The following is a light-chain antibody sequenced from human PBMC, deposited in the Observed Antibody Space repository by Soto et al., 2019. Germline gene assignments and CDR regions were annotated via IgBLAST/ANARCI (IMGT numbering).Light chain of an antibody. CDR2: DVF. V-gene: IGKV3-20*01. Sequence: EIVLTQSPDTLSLSPGESATLSCRASQSVSARLAWYKHKPGQPPRLLISDVFNRASGVAERFSGSGSETDFTLIIRRLEPEDSALYYCQHYQGGHPIAFGQGTRLDI. CDR1: QSVSAR. J-gene: IGKJ5*01. CDR3: QHYQGGHPIA.